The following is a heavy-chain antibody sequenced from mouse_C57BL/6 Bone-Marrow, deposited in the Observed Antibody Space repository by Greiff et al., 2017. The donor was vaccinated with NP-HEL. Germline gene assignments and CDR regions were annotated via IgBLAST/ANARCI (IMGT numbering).Heavy chain of an antibody. V-gene: IGHV1-64*01. CDR3: ARWDGYLPYFDY. CDR1: GYTFTSYW. CDR2: IHPNSGST. Sequence: VQLQHPGAELVKPGASVKLSCKASGYTFTSYWMHWVKQRPGQGLEWIGMIHPNSGSTNYNEKFKSKATLTVDKSSSTAYMQLSSLTSEDSAVYYCARWDGYLPYFDYWGQGTTLTVSS. D-gene: IGHD2-3*01. J-gene: IGHJ2*01.